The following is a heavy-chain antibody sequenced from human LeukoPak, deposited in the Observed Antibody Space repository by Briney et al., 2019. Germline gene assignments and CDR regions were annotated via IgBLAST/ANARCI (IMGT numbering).Heavy chain of an antibody. V-gene: IGHV3-48*01. CDR2: ISSSSSTI. CDR3: ARVPYGSGSYYTNDAFDI. J-gene: IGHJ3*02. CDR1: GFTFSSYS. D-gene: IGHD3-10*01. Sequence: GGSLRLSCATSGFTFSSYSMNWVRQAPGKGLEWVSYISSSSSTIYYADSVKGRFTISRDNSKNTLYLQMNSLRAEDTAVYYCARVPYGSGSYYTNDAFDIWGQGTMVTVSS.